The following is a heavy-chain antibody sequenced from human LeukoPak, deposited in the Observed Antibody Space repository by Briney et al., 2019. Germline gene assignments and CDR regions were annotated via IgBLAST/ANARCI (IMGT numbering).Heavy chain of an antibody. Sequence: QPGGSLILSCTASGFPFIEYSMNWVRQAPGKGLEWISYIGIDSGNTKYADSVRGRFTISADKAKNSLYLQMNSLRVEDTAVYYCARDHNYAFDNWGQGTLVSVAS. J-gene: IGHJ4*02. CDR3: ARDHNYAFDN. D-gene: IGHD1-1*01. CDR1: GFPFIEYS. CDR2: IGIDSGNT. V-gene: IGHV3-48*01.